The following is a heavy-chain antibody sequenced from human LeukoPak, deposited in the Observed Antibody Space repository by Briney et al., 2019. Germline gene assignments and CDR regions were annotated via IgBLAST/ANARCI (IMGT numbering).Heavy chain of an antibody. CDR1: GGSISSYY. CDR2: INHSGST. CDR3: AVWGSYRYSTY. Sequence: SETLSLTCTVSGGSISSYYWSWIRQPPGKGLEWIGEINHSGSTNYNPSLESRVTISVDTSKNQFSLKLSSVTAADTAVYYCAVWGSYRYSTYWGQGTLVTVSS. V-gene: IGHV4-34*01. J-gene: IGHJ4*02. D-gene: IGHD3-16*02.